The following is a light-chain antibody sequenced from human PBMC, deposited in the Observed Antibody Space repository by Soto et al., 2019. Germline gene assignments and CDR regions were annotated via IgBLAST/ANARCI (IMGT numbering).Light chain of an antibody. J-gene: IGKJ4*01. CDR2: GAS. Sequence: EIVLTQSPGTLSLSPGERATLSCRASQSVSSSYLAWYQQKPGQAPRLLIYGASSRATGIPDRFSGSGSGTDFTLTISRLEPEDFTVYYCHQYDSSPLTFGGGTKEEIK. V-gene: IGKV3-20*01. CDR1: QSVSSSY. CDR3: HQYDSSPLT.